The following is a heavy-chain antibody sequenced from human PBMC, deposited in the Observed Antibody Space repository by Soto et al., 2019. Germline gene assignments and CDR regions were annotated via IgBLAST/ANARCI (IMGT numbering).Heavy chain of an antibody. V-gene: IGHV1-69*12. CDR2: IIPIFGTA. D-gene: IGHD3-16*01. CDR3: AGGEEPAPHYYYGMDV. Sequence: QVQLVQSGAEVKKPGSSVKVSCKASGGTFSSYAISWVRQAPGQGLEWMGGIIPIFGTANYAQKFQGRVTITADESTSAASMGLSRLRSEDTAVYYCAGGEEPAPHYYYGMDVWGKGTTVTVSS. J-gene: IGHJ6*04. CDR1: GGTFSSYA.